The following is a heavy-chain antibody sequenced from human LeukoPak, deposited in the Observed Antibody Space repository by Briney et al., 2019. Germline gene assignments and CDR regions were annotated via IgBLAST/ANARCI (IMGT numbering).Heavy chain of an antibody. V-gene: IGHV3-9*01. CDR3: VKAYSGYDFWYFDY. J-gene: IGHJ4*02. CDR1: GFTFDDHA. CDR2: ITWNSGAI. D-gene: IGHD5-12*01. Sequence: GGSLRLSCAGSGFTFDDHAMHWVRQAPGKGLEWVSGITWNSGAIGYADSAKGRFTISRDNAKNSLYLQMNSLRVEDTALYYCVKAYSGYDFWYFDYWGQGILVTVSS.